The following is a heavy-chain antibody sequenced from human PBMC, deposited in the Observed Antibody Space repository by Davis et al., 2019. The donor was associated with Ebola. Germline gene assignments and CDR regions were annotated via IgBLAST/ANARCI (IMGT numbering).Heavy chain of an antibody. CDR2: ISYDGSNK. CDR3: ARSFSWGLDY. V-gene: IGHV3-30*04. D-gene: IGHD3-3*02. J-gene: IGHJ4*02. CDR1: GFTFSSYA. Sequence: GGSLRLSCAASGFTFSSYAMHWVRQAPGKGLEWVAVISYDGSNKYYADSVKGRFTISRDNSKNTLYLQMSSLRAEDTAVYYCARSFSWGLDYWGQGTLVTVSS.